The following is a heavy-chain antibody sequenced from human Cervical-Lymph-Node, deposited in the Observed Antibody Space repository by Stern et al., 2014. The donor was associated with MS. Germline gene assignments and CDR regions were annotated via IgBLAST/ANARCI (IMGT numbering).Heavy chain of an antibody. Sequence: QVQLQESGPGLVKPSQTLSLTCTVSGGSISSESYYWSWIRQPAGKGLEWIGRIYIRGNTHYNPSPESRVTISVDTSQNHFSLKLSSVTAADTAVYYCARDRRIAAAGAGVGAFDIWGQGTMVTVSS. CDR1: GGSISSESYY. J-gene: IGHJ3*02. CDR3: ARDRRIAAAGAGVGAFDI. CDR2: IYIRGNT. D-gene: IGHD6-13*01. V-gene: IGHV4-61*02.